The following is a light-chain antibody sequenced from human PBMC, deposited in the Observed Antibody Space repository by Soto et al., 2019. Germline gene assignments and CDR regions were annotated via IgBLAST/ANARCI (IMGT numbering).Light chain of an antibody. CDR3: QQYNNWPLT. Sequence: EIVMTQSPATLSVSPGERATLSCRASQSVSSNLAWYQQKPGQAPRLLMYGASTRATGIPARFSGSGSGTEFTFTISSLQPEDFAVYYCQQYNNWPLTFGGGTKVEIK. J-gene: IGKJ4*01. V-gene: IGKV3-15*01. CDR1: QSVSSN. CDR2: GAS.